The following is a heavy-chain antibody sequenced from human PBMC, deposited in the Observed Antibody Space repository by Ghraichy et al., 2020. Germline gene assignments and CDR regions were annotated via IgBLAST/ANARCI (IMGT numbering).Heavy chain of an antibody. CDR3: AKDQAITVSGVIKPDAFDV. Sequence: GGSLRLSCEASGFKFTNYGMHWVRQAPGKGLEWVAVIFYDGTNQFYRDSVEGRFTITRDNSKNTLYLEMNSLRPEDTAVYYCAKDQAITVSGVIKPDAFDVWGKGTIVTVSS. J-gene: IGHJ3*01. D-gene: IGHD3-3*01. V-gene: IGHV3-30*18. CDR2: IFYDGTNQ. CDR1: GFKFTNYG.